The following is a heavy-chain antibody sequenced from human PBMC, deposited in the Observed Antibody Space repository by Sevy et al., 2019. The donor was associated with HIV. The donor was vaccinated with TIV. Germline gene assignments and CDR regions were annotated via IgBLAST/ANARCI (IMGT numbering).Heavy chain of an antibody. Sequence: SETLSLTCTVSGGSISSSSYYWGWIRQPPGKGLEWIGSIYYSGSTYYSPSLKSRVTISVDTSKNQFSLKLSSVTAADTAVYYCATTPWGNYGMDVWGQGTTVTVSS. CDR3: ATTPWGNYGMDV. CDR2: IYYSGST. CDR1: GGSISSSSYY. V-gene: IGHV4-39*01. D-gene: IGHD3-16*01. J-gene: IGHJ6*02.